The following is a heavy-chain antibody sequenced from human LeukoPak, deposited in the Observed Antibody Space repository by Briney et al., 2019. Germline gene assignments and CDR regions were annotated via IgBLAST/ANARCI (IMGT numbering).Heavy chain of an antibody. J-gene: IGHJ4*02. D-gene: IGHD2-8*02. CDR2: ISGYNGDT. CDR3: ARISSPGYCTAGTCYPAY. V-gene: IGHV1-18*01. Sequence: ASVKVSCKTSGYTFTTYGLNWVRQAPGEGLKWMGWISGYNGDTNYAQKFRARLTMTRDTSTSTVYMELRSLTSDDTAVYFCARISSPGYCTAGTCYPAYWGQGTLVTVSS. CDR1: GYTFTTYG.